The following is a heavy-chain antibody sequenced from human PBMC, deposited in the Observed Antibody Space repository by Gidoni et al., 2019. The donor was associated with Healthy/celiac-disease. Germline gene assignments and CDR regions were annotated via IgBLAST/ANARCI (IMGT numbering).Heavy chain of an antibody. CDR3: ARLVVLGPPWFDP. D-gene: IGHD2-15*01. CDR1: GGSISSSSYY. V-gene: IGHV4-39*01. J-gene: IGHJ5*02. CDR2: IYYSGST. Sequence: QLQLQESGPGLVKPSETLSLTCTVSGGSISSSSYYWGWIRQPPGKGLAWIGSIYYSGSTYYNPSLKSRVTISVDTSKTQFSLKLSSVTAADTAVYYCARLVVLGPPWFDPWGQGTLVTVSS.